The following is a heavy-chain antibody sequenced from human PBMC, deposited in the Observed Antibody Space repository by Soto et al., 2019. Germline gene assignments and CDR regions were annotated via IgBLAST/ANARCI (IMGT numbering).Heavy chain of an antibody. CDR1: GFTFSSYG. J-gene: IGHJ4*02. CDR3: ARESEDLTSNFDY. CDR2: IWYDGSNK. V-gene: IGHV3-33*01. Sequence: LRLSCAASGFTFSSYGMHWVRQAPGKGLEWVAVIWYDGSNKYYADSVKGRFTISRDNSKNTLYLQMNSLRAEDTAVYYCARESEDLTSNFDYWGQGTLVTVSS.